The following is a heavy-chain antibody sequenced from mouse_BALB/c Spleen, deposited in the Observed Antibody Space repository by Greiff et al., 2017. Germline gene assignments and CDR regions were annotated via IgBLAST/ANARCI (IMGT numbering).Heavy chain of an antibody. CDR2: IRNKANGYTT. CDR1: GFTFTDYY. J-gene: IGHJ2*01. D-gene: IGHD2-3*01. CDR3: ARETDGYYFDY. V-gene: IGHV7-3*02. Sequence: EVQLQESGGGLVQPGGSLRLSCATSGFTFTDYYMSWVRQPPGKALEWLGFIRNKANGYTTEYSASVKGRFTISRDNSQSILFRQMNTLRAEDSATYYCARETDGYYFDYWGQGTTLTVSA.